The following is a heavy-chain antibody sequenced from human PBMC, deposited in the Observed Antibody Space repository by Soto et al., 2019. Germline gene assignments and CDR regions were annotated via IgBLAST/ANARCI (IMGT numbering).Heavy chain of an antibody. Sequence: SETLSLTCTVSGGSISSYYWSWIRQPPGKGLEWIGYIYYSGSTSYNPSLKSRLTISVDTSKNQFSLKLSSVTAADTAVYYCAFIFSGCYSYGVYYYGMDVWGQGTTVTVSS. V-gene: IGHV4-59*01. CDR2: IYYSGST. CDR3: AFIFSGCYSYGVYYYGMDV. D-gene: IGHD5-18*01. CDR1: GGSISSYY. J-gene: IGHJ6*02.